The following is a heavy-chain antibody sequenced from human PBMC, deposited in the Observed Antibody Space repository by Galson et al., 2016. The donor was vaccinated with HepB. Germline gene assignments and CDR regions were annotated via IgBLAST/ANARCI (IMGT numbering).Heavy chain of an antibody. Sequence: SVKVSCKASGYTFAKYGMSWVRQAPGQGLEWMGWISASNGDTKYARKFQGRVTMTTDTSASTAYMELRSLGSDDTAVYYCVRELASTWGIDHFDYWGQGTLVTVSS. J-gene: IGHJ4*02. V-gene: IGHV1-18*01. CDR3: VRELASTWGIDHFDY. CDR1: GYTFAKYG. D-gene: IGHD3-16*01. CDR2: ISASNGDT.